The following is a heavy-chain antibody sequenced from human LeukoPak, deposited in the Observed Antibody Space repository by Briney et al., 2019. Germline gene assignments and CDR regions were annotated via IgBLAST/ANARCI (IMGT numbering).Heavy chain of an antibody. Sequence: SETLSLTCTVSGGSISSSSYYWGWIRQPPGKGLEWIGSIYYSGSTYYNPSLKSRVTISVDTSKNQFSLKLSSVTAADTAVYYCARDYDFWSGSGWFDPWGQGTLVTVSS. CDR1: GGSISSSSYY. CDR2: IYYSGST. V-gene: IGHV4-39*07. J-gene: IGHJ5*02. CDR3: ARDYDFWSGSGWFDP. D-gene: IGHD3-3*01.